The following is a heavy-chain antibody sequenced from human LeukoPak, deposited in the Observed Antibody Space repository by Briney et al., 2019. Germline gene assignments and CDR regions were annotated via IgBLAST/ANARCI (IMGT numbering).Heavy chain of an antibody. J-gene: IGHJ6*03. CDR2: ISAYNGNT. CDR3: ARDMFPCSSGVVIKNMDI. V-gene: IGHV1-18*01. CDR1: RYSFTSYG. Sequence: GASVKVSCKASRYSFTSYGFSWVRQAPGQGLEWMGWISAYNGNTKYAQKLQGRVTMTTDTSTSTAYMELRSLRSDDTAVYYCARDMFPCSSGVVIKNMDIWGKGTTVTVSS. D-gene: IGHD3-3*01.